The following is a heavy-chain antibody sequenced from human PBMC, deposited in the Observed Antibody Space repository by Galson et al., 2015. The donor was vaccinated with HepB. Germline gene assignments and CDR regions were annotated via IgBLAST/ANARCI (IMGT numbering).Heavy chain of an antibody. Sequence: SLRLSCAASGFTVSSNHMSWVRQAPGKGLEWVSVIYSGGSTYYADSVKGRFTISRDNSKNTLYLQMNSLRAEDTAVYYCARGDYYDSSGYYAPGGMDVWGQGTTVTVSS. CDR2: IYSGGST. CDR3: ARGDYYDSSGYYAPGGMDV. D-gene: IGHD3-22*01. V-gene: IGHV3-53*01. J-gene: IGHJ6*02. CDR1: GFTVSSNH.